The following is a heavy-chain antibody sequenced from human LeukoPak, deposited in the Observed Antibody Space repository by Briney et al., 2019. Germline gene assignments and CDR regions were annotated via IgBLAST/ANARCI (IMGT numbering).Heavy chain of an antibody. CDR2: ISAYNGNT. J-gene: IGHJ1*01. CDR1: GGTFTSYG. V-gene: IGHV1-18*01. CDR3: ARKEDDFWSGYYPEYFQH. D-gene: IGHD3-3*01. Sequence: ASVKVSCKASGGTFTSYGISWVRQAPGQGLEWMGWISAYNGNTNYAQKLQGRVTMTTDTSTSTAYMELRSLRSDDTAVYYCARKEDDFWSGYYPEYFQHWGQGTLVTVSS.